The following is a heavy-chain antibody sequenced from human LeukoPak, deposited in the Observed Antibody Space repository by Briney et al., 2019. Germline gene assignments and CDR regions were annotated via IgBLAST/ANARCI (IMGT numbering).Heavy chain of an antibody. CDR3: ANGQKGDEWELYFDY. CDR1: GFTFSSYG. Sequence: GGSLRLSCAASGFTFSSYGMHWVRQAPDKGLEWVAVIPYDGSKKYYADSVKGRFTISRDNSKNTLYLQMNSLRAEDTAVYYWANGQKGDEWELYFDYWGQGTLVTVSS. D-gene: IGHD1-26*01. J-gene: IGHJ4*02. CDR2: IPYDGSKK. V-gene: IGHV3-30*18.